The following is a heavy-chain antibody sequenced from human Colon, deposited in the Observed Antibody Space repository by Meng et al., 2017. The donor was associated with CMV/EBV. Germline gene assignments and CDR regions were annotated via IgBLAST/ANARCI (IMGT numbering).Heavy chain of an antibody. CDR3: ARDSSSWYADY. CDR1: GFTVSSNY. Sequence: ELQLVECGGGLVQPGGSLRLSCAASGFTVSSNYMSWVRQAPGKGLEWVSVIYSGGSTYYADSVKGRFTISRDNSKNTLYLQMNSLRAEDTAVYYCARDSSSWYADYWGQGTLVTVSS. D-gene: IGHD6-13*01. J-gene: IGHJ4*02. V-gene: IGHV3-66*01. CDR2: IYSGGST.